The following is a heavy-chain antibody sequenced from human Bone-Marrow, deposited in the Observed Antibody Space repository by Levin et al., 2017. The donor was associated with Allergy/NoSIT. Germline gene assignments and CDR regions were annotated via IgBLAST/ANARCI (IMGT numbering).Heavy chain of an antibody. Sequence: LSLTCAASGFTFSSYALSWVRQAPGKGLEWVSAISYTGAATYYADSVKGRFTISRDNSKNTLYLQMNSLRAEDTAVYYCAKRYDYGSGDYYYYYYMGVWGKGTTVVVSS. J-gene: IGHJ6*03. D-gene: IGHD3-10*01. V-gene: IGHV3-23*01. CDR3: AKRYDYGSGDYYYYYYMGV. CDR2: ISYTGAAT. CDR1: GFTFSSYA.